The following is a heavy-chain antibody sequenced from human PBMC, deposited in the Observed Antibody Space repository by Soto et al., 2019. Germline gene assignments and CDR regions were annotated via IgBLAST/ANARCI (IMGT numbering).Heavy chain of an antibody. V-gene: IGHV1-2*04. J-gene: IGHJ6*03. CDR1: GDSFNDYY. Sequence: QVQLVQSGAEVRKPGASVTVSCRSSGDSFNDYYIHWVRQAPGQGFEWMGWINPNGGVTKYAQKFQGWVSMTRDTSIRTVYMQLSRLRSDATAVYYCARERGGATATLDYYYFYMDVWGTGTTVTVSS. D-gene: IGHD1-26*01. CDR2: INPNGGVT. CDR3: ARERGGATATLDYYYFYMDV.